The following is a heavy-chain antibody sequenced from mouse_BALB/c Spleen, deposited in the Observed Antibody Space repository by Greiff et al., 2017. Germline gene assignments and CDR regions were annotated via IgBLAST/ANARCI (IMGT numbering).Heavy chain of an antibody. J-gene: IGHJ3*01. CDR1: GFNINDYY. D-gene: IGHD2-14*01. CDR3: ARDRGYDGFAY. CDR2: IDPENGNT. V-gene: IGHV14-1*02. Sequence: EVQLQQSGAGLVRPGAFVKLSCKASGFNINDYYMHWVRQRPDQGLEWIGWIDPENGNTIYDPKFQGKASITADTSSNTAYLHLSSLTSEDTAVYYCARDRGYDGFAYWGQGTLVTVAA.